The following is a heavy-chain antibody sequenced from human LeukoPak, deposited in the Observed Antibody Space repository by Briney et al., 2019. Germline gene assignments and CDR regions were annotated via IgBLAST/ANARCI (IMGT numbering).Heavy chain of an antibody. CDR2: ISAYNGNT. CDR1: GYTFTSYG. Sequence: GASVKVSCKASGYTFTSYGISWVRQAPGQGLEWMGWISAYNGNTNYAQKLQGRVTMTTDTSTSTAYMELRSLRSDDTAVYYCARDRGYMVRGVYYYYGMDVWGQGTTVTVSS. CDR3: ARDRGYMVRGVYYYYGMDV. V-gene: IGHV1-18*01. D-gene: IGHD3-10*01. J-gene: IGHJ6*02.